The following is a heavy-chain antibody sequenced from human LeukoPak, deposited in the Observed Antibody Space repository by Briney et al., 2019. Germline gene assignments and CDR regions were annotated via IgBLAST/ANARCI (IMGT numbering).Heavy chain of an antibody. Sequence: ASVKVSCKASGYTFTSYYMHWVRQAPGQGLEWMGIINPSGGSTSYAQKFQGRVTMTRDMSTGTVYMELSSLRSEDTAVYYCARAHSSSWSGWYFDLWAVAPWSLSPQ. J-gene: IGHJ2*01. D-gene: IGHD6-13*01. CDR2: INPSGGST. CDR3: ARAHSSSWSGWYFDL. V-gene: IGHV1-46*01. CDR1: GYTFTSYY.